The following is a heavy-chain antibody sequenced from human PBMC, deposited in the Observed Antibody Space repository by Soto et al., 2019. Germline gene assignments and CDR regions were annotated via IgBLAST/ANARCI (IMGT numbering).Heavy chain of an antibody. Sequence: QEQLVASGGGVVQAGRSLRLSCAASGFTFNFFGMHWVRQAPGKGLEWVAVISYDGREKYYAESVKGRFTMSRDNYKNMVYLEMSSLRPEDTSVYYCAKERRYSFDAFDIWGHGTMVTVSS. J-gene: IGHJ3*02. CDR1: GFTFNFFG. CDR3: AKERRYSFDAFDI. CDR2: ISYDGREK. V-gene: IGHV3-30*18. D-gene: IGHD5-12*01.